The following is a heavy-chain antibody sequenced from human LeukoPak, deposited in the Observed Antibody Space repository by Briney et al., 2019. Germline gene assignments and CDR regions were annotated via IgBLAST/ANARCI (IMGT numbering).Heavy chain of an antibody. CDR3: ARDMGYCSSTSCPTNWFDP. D-gene: IGHD2-2*01. Sequence: GASVKVSCKVSGYTLTELSMHWVRQAPGKGLEWMGGFDPEDGETIYAQKFQGRVTMTEDTSTDTAYMELSSLRSEDTAVYYCARDMGYCSSTSCPTNWFDPWGQGTLVTVSS. CDR1: GYTLTELS. J-gene: IGHJ5*02. CDR2: FDPEDGET. V-gene: IGHV1-24*01.